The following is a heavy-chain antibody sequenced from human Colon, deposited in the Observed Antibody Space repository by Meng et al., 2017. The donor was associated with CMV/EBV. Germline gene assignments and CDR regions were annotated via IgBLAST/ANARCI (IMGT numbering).Heavy chain of an antibody. CDR1: GGSFSGYY. CDR3: ARRRYSYGYGY. V-gene: IGHV4-34*01. CDR2: INHSGST. D-gene: IGHD5-18*01. J-gene: IGHJ4*02. Sequence: SETLSLTCAVYGGSFSGYYWSWIRQPPGKGLEWIGEINHSGSTNYNPSLKSRVTLSVDTSKNQFSLKLCTVTAADTAVYYCARRRYSYGYGYWGQGTLVTVSS.